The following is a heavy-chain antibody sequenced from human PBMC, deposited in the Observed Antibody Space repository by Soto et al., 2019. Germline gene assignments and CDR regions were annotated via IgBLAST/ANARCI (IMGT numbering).Heavy chain of an antibody. CDR3: ARHSYGDYGGEYIKIDYYYYYMDV. D-gene: IGHD4-17*01. Sequence: SETLSLTCTVSGGSISSYYWSWIRQPPGKGLEWIGYIYYSGSTNYNPSLKSRVTISVDTSKNQFSLKLSSVTAADTAVYYCARHSYGDYGGEYIKIDYYYYYMDVWGKGTTVTVSS. CDR1: GGSISSYY. J-gene: IGHJ6*03. CDR2: IYYSGST. V-gene: IGHV4-59*08.